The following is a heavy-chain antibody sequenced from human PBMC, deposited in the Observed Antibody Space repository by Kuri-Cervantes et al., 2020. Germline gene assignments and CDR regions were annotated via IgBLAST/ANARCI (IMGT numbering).Heavy chain of an antibody. J-gene: IGHJ6*03. CDR3: ARGYLPPLAYYYMDV. CDR1: GYTFTTYG. CDR2: INPHNGDT. D-gene: IGHD1-26*01. V-gene: IGHV1-18*01. Sequence: ASVKVSCKASGYTFTTYGISWVRQAPGQGLEWMALINPHNGDTKFAQKVQGRVTLSADTSMNTAYMELRSLRPDDTAVYYCARGYLPPLAYYYMDVWGKGTTVTVSS.